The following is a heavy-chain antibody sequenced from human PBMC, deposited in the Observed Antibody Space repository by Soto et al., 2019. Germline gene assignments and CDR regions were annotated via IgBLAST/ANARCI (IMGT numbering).Heavy chain of an antibody. CDR2: ISSSGSTI. D-gene: IGHD1-20*01. J-gene: IGHJ6*02. V-gene: IGHV3-11*01. CDR1: GFTFSDYY. Sequence: GGSLRLSCSASGFTFSDYYMTWIRQAPGKGLEWVSYISSSGSTIYYADSVKGRFTISRDNAKNSLYLRMNSLRAEDTAVYYCAGAIPELTGTLDVWGQGTSVTVSS. CDR3: AGAIPELTGTLDV.